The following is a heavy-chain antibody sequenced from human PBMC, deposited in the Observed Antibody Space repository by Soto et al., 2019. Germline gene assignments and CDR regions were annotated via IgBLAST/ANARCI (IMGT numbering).Heavy chain of an antibody. CDR1: GFTISDYY. D-gene: IGHD6-19*01. CDR2: ISSSSSYT. J-gene: IGHJ4*02. CDR3: ARDGRRVAAKVTSFAY. V-gene: IGHV3-11*06. Sequence: QVQLVESGGGLVKPGGSLRLSCAASGFTISDYYMSWIRQAPGKGLEWVSYISSSSSYTNYADSVKGRFTISRDNAKNSLYLQMNSLRAEDTAVHYCARDGRRVAAKVTSFAYWGQGTLVTVSS.